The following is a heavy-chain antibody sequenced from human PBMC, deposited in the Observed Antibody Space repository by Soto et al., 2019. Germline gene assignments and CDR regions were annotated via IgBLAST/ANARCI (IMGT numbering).Heavy chain of an antibody. CDR2: INPNGGVT. J-gene: IGHJ6*03. D-gene: IGHD5-12*01. V-gene: IGHV1-2*04. CDR1: GDSFNDYY. CDR3: ARESGGATATLDYYYFYMDV. Sequence: QVQLVQSGAEVRKPGASVTVSCRSSGDSFNDYYIHWVRQAPGQGVEWMGWINPNGGVTKYAQKFQGWVSMTRDTSIRTVYMQQSRHTSDDTAVYYCARESGGATATLDYYYFYMDVWGTGTTVTVS.